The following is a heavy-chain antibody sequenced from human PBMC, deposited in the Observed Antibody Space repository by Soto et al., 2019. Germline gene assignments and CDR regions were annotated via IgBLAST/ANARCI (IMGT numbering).Heavy chain of an antibody. J-gene: IGHJ6*02. CDR1: GFTFSDYS. CDR2: ISSSSSTI. D-gene: IGHD4-17*01. CDR3: ARDRYGDDRDNYYYYGMDV. V-gene: IGHV3-48*02. Sequence: PGGSLRLSCAASGFTFSDYSMNWVRQAPGKGLEWVSYISSSSSTIYYADSVKGRFTISRDNAKNSLYLQMNSLRDEDTAVYYCARDRYGDDRDNYYYYGMDVWGQGTTVTVSS.